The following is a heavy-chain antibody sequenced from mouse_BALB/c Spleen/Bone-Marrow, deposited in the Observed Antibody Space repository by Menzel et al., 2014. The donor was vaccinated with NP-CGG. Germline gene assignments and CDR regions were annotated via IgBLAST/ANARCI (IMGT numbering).Heavy chain of an antibody. J-gene: IGHJ2*01. Sequence: QVQLQQSGAELVRPGTSVKISCKASGYTFTNYWLSCVKQRPGHGLEWIGDIYPGGGYTNFNERFKGKATLTADTSSSTAYMQLSSLASEDSAVYFCAREEYGNYDRFIDYWGQGTTLTVPS. V-gene: IGHV1-63*02. CDR3: AREEYGNYDRFIDY. CDR1: GYTFTNYW. D-gene: IGHD2-10*02. CDR2: IYPGGGYT.